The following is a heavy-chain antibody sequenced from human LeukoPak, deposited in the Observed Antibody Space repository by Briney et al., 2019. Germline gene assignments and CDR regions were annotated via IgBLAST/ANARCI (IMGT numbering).Heavy chain of an antibody. J-gene: IGHJ4*02. D-gene: IGHD6-19*01. CDR1: GFTFSIYW. Sequence: GGSLRLSCAASGFTFSIYWMHWVRQAPGKGLVWVSRINSDGSSTNYADSVKGRFTISRDNVKNTLYLQMNSLRAEDTAVYYCARAPGGWIDYWAQGTLVAVSS. CDR3: ARAPGGWIDY. CDR2: INSDGSST. V-gene: IGHV3-74*01.